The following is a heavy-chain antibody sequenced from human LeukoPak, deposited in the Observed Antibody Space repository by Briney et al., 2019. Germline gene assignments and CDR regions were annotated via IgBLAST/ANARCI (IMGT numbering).Heavy chain of an antibody. CDR2: IKQDGSEK. Sequence: GGSLRLSCAASGFTFSSYWMSWVRQAPGKGLEWVANIKQDGSEKYYVDSVKGRFTISRDNAKNSLYLQMNSLRVEDTAVYYCTRDLMDYDVSTGLHHYYMDVWGQGTTVTVSS. CDR1: GFTFSSYW. V-gene: IGHV3-7*01. D-gene: IGHD3-9*01. CDR3: TRDLMDYDVSTGLHHYYMDV. J-gene: IGHJ6*02.